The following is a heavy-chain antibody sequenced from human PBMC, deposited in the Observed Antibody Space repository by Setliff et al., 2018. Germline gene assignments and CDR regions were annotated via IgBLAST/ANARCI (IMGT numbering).Heavy chain of an antibody. CDR1: GGSISSYY. D-gene: IGHD4-4*01. CDR2: IYTSGST. Sequence: SETLSLTCTVSGGSISSYYWSWIRQPAGKGLEWIGRIYTSGSTNYNPSLKSRVTMSVDTSKNQFSLKLSSVTAADTAVYYCARVSTVTTWPYYNYMDVWGKGTTVTVSS. J-gene: IGHJ6*03. V-gene: IGHV4-4*07. CDR3: ARVSTVTTWPYYNYMDV.